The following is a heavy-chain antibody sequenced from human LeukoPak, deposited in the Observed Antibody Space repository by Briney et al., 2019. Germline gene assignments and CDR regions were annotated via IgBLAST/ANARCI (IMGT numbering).Heavy chain of an antibody. Sequence: GESLRLSCAASGFTFSSYSMNWVRQAPGKGLEWVSSISSSSSYIYYADSVKGRFTISRDNAKNSLYLQMNSLRAEDTAVYYCARAPEVVTAILGVDYWGQGTLVTVSS. CDR3: ARAPEVVTAILGVDY. CDR2: ISSSSSYI. V-gene: IGHV3-21*01. J-gene: IGHJ4*02. CDR1: GFTFSSYS. D-gene: IGHD2-21*02.